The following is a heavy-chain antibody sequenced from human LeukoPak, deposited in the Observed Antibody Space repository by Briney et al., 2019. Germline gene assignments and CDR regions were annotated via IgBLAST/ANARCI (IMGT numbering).Heavy chain of an antibody. Sequence: GRSLRLSCAASGFTFSSYAMYWVRQAPGKGLEWVSVISGSGGSTYYADSVKGRFTISRDNSKNTLYLQMNSLRAEDTAVYYCAKVSRYCSGGSCYYHPFDYWGQGTLVTVSS. J-gene: IGHJ4*02. D-gene: IGHD2-15*01. CDR1: GFTFSSYA. CDR2: ISGSGGST. CDR3: AKVSRYCSGGSCYYHPFDY. V-gene: IGHV3-23*01.